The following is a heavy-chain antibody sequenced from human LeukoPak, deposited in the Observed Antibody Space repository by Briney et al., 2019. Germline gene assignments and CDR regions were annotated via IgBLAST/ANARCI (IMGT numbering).Heavy chain of an antibody. V-gene: IGHV3-21*05. CDR3: ARVRPGYYCDY. Sequence: PGGSLRLSCVASGFTFSIYSMNWVRQAPGKGLEWVSYISKNSDDIYNADSVRGRFTISRDNAKNSLYLQMNSLRAEDTAAYYCARVRPGYYCDYWGQGILVTVSS. CDR1: GFTFSIYS. CDR2: ISKNSDDI. J-gene: IGHJ4*02.